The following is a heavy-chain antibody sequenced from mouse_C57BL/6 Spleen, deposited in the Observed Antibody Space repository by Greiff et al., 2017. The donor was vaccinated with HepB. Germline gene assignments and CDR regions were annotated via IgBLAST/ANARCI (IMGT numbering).Heavy chain of an antibody. CDR2: INPNNGGT. Sequence: VQLQQSGPELVKPGASVKIPCKASGYTFTDYNMDWVKQSHGKSLEWIGDINPNNGGTIDNQKFKGKATLHVDKSSSTAYMELRSLSSEDTAVYYWARRDDGYYLYAMDFWGQGTSVTVSS. CDR1: GYTFTDYN. CDR3: ARRDDGYYLYAMDF. D-gene: IGHD2-3*01. V-gene: IGHV1-18*01. J-gene: IGHJ4*01.